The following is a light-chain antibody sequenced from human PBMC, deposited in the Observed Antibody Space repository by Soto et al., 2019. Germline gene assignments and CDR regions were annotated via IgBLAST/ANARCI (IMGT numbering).Light chain of an antibody. CDR2: EVK. J-gene: IGLJ1*01. V-gene: IGLV2-8*01. CDR1: SRDIGDYNF. Sequence: QSALTQPPSASGSPGQSVTVSCTGSSRDIGDYNFVSWYQQHPGKAPKLIICEVKKRPSGVPDRFSASKSGNTASLTVSGLQAEDEADYYCSSYADNNNFVFGSGTKVTVL. CDR3: SSYADNNNFV.